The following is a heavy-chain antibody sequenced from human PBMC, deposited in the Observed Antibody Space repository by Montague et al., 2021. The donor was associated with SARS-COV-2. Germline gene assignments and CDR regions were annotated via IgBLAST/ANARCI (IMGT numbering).Heavy chain of an antibody. Sequence: SETLSLTCTVSGGSISSSSYYWGWIRQPPGKGLEWIGSIYYSGSTYHNPSLKSRVTISVDTSKNQFSLKLSSVTAADTAVYYCARPLAYYYGSGSYGHNWFDPWGQGTLVTASS. V-gene: IGHV4-39*01. CDR1: GGSISSSSYY. CDR3: ARPLAYYYGSGSYGHNWFDP. CDR2: IYYSGST. J-gene: IGHJ5*02. D-gene: IGHD3-10*01.